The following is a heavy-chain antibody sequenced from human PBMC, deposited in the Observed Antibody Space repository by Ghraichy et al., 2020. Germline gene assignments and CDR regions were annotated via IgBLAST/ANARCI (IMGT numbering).Heavy chain of an antibody. CDR3: ARRIMITFGGVIDAFDI. CDR1: GFTFSSYS. CDR2: ISSSSSYI. J-gene: IGHJ3*02. Sequence: GGSLRLSCAASGFTFSSYSMNWVRQAPGKGLEWVSSISSSSSYIYYADSEKGRFTISRDNAKNSLYLQMNSLRAEDTAVYYCARRIMITFGGVIDAFDIWGQGTMVTVSS. D-gene: IGHD3-16*02. V-gene: IGHV3-21*01.